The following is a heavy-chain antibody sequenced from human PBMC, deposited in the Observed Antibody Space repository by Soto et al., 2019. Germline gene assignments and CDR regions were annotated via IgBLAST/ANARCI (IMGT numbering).Heavy chain of an antibody. V-gene: IGHV4-30-2*01. CDR3: ARATFVRKGYYDASDYYFFDY. J-gene: IGHJ4*02. D-gene: IGHD3-22*01. CDR1: GGSIRNGYYY. CDR2: IYHTGST. Sequence: SETLSLTCTVSGGSIRNGYYYWSWIRQPPGKGLECIGYIYHTGSTYYNPSLKSRVTISVDRSKNQFSLRLSSVTAADTAIYYCARATFVRKGYYDASDYYFFDYWGQGTLVTVSS.